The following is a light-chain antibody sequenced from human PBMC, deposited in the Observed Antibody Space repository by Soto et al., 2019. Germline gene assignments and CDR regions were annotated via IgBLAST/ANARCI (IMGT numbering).Light chain of an antibody. CDR3: LQYGSTPPYT. CDR1: QSVSSSY. J-gene: IGKJ2*01. CDR2: GAS. Sequence: EIVLTQSPGTLSLSPGERATLSCRASQSVSSSYLAWYQQKPGQAPRLLIYGASSRATGIPDRFSGSGSGTDFTLKISRLEPEDVAVYYCLQYGSTPPYTFGQGTKLEIK. V-gene: IGKV3-20*01.